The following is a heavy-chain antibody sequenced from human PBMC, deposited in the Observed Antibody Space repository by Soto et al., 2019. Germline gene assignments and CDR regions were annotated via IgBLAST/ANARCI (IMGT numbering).Heavy chain of an antibody. D-gene: IGHD3-10*01. CDR3: ARDSRSYYGSGRYNWFDP. CDR1: GDRVASNSAA. J-gene: IGHJ5*02. Sequence: SQTLSRTCAFSGDRVASNSAAWNWIRQSPSRGLEWLGRTYYRSKWYNDYAVSVKSRITINPDTSKNQFSLQLNSVTPEDTAVYYCARDSRSYYGSGRYNWFDPWGQGTLVTVSS. V-gene: IGHV6-1*01. CDR2: TYYRSKWYN.